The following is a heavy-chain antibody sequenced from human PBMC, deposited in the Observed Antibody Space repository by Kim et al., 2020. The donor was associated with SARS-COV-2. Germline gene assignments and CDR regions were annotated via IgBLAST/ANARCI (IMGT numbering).Heavy chain of an antibody. CDR1: GFIVNTYS. D-gene: IGHD2-15*01. Sequence: VGSLRLSCEVSGFIVNTYSMNWVRQAPGKGLEWVSFISSRRSDTYYADSLKGRFTISRDNAKNSVYLQINSLRVEDTGVYYCARMNCPGGNCYAGPYYYGMAVWGQGTTVTVSS. CDR3: ARMNCPGGNCYAGPYYYGMAV. V-gene: IGHV3-21*06. CDR2: ISSRRSDT. J-gene: IGHJ6*02.